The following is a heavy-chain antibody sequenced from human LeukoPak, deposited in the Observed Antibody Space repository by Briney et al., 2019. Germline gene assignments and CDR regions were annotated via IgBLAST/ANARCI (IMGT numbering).Heavy chain of an antibody. J-gene: IGHJ6*03. V-gene: IGHV3-23*01. D-gene: IGHD2-2*01. CDR3: AKDAYRRVVPAASYYYYMDV. CDR1: GFTFSSYA. CDR2: ISGSGGST. Sequence: GGSLRLSCAASGFTFSSYAMSWVRQAPGKGLEWVSAISGSGGSTYYADSVKGRFTISRDNSKNTLYLQMSSLRAEDTAVYYCAKDAYRRVVPAASYYYYMDVWGKGTTVTVSS.